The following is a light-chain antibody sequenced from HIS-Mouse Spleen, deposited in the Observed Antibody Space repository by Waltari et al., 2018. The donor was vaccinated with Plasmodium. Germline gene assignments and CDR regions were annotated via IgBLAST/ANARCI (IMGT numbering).Light chain of an antibody. CDR3: QQYNNWSFT. V-gene: IGKV3-15*01. Sequence: EIVMTQSPATLSVSPGERATLACRASQSVSSNLAGYQQKPGQAPRLLIYGASTRATGIPARVSGSGSGTEFTLTISSLQSEDFAVYYCQQYNNWSFTFGPGTKVDIK. J-gene: IGKJ3*01. CDR2: GAS. CDR1: QSVSSN.